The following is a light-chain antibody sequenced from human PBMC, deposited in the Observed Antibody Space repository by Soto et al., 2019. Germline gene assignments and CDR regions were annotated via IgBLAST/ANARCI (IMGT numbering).Light chain of an antibody. J-gene: IGKJ2*01. Sequence: EIVTTQSPATLSVSPGERATLSCRASQSVSSNLAWYQQKPGQAPRLLIYGASTMAPGIPARFSGSGSGTEFTLTISSLQSEEFGVYCWQQQNNWPPYTVGQGTKLEIK. CDR3: QQQNNWPPYT. CDR2: GAS. CDR1: QSVSSN. V-gene: IGKV3-15*01.